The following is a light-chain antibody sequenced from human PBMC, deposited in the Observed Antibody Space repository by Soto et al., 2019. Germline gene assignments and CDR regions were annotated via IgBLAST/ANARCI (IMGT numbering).Light chain of an antibody. CDR1: SSNIGSNP. Sequence: QSVLTQPPSTSGTPGQRVTISCSGSSSNIGSNPVQWYLQVPGKAPKLLIYRDNQRPSGVPDRFSGSKSGTSASLAISGLQSEDEGDYHCATWEDTLYGPVFGGGTKLTVL. V-gene: IGLV1-44*01. CDR2: RDN. J-gene: IGLJ3*02. CDR3: ATWEDTLYGPV.